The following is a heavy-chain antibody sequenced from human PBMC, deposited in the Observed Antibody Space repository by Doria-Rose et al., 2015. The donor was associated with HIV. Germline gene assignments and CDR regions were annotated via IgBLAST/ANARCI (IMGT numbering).Heavy chain of an antibody. V-gene: IGHV2-26*01. CDR3: ARIKSSRWYHKYYFDF. J-gene: IGHJ4*02. D-gene: IGHD6-13*01. CDR1: GVSLSSPGMG. Sequence: ESGPVLVRPTETLTLTCTVSGVSLSSPGMGVSWIRQPPGKALEWLAHIFSDDERSYNTSLKSRLTISRSTSKSRVVLTMTDMDPVDTATYYCARIKSSRWYHKYYFDFWGQGTLVIVSA. CDR2: IFSDDER.